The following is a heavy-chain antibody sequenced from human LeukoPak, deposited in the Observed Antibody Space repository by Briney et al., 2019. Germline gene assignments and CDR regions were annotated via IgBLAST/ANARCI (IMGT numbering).Heavy chain of an antibody. D-gene: IGHD3-22*01. V-gene: IGHV1-46*01. Sequence: ASVKVSCKASGYTFTSYYMHWVRQAPGQGLEWMGIINPSGGSTSYAQKFQGRVTKTRDTSTSTVYMELSSLRSEDTAVYYCARAYYDSSGYPHDGYYFDYWGQGTLVTVSS. CDR3: ARAYYDSSGYPHDGYYFDY. J-gene: IGHJ4*02. CDR2: INPSGGST. CDR1: GYTFTSYY.